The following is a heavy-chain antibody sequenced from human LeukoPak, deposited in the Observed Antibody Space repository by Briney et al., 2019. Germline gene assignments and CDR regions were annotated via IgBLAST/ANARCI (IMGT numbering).Heavy chain of an antibody. J-gene: IGHJ6*02. Sequence: SETLSLTCTISGGSISDYHWSWIRQPAGKGLEWIGHIYPSGNSYHNPSLKSRVIMSVDTSKNQVSLRLKSVTAADTAVFYCARGDYSKKDNAMDVWGQGTTVTVSS. CDR3: ARGDYSKKDNAMDV. D-gene: IGHD4-11*01. CDR1: GGSISDYH. CDR2: IYPSGNS. V-gene: IGHV4-4*07.